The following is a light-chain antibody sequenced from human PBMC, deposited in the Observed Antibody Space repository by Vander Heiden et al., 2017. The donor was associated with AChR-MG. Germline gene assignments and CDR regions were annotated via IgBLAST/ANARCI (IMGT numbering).Light chain of an antibody. CDR3: QQSYSTPRT. CDR2: GAS. CDR1: QSISSN. Sequence: DIQMTQSPSSLPASVGDRVTITCRASQSISSNLNWFQHKPGKAPELLIYGASSLQSGVPSRFSGSGSGTDCTLTISRLKPEDFATYDCQQSYSTPRTFGQGTRLEIK. V-gene: IGKV1-39*01. J-gene: IGKJ5*01.